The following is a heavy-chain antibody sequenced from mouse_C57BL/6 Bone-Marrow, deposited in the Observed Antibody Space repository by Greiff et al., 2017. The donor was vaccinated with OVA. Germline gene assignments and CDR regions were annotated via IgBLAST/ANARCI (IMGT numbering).Heavy chain of an antibody. J-gene: IGHJ3*01. V-gene: IGHV1-59*01. CDR2: IDPSDSYT. Sequence: VQLQQPGAELVRPGTSVKLSCKASGYTFTSYWMHWVKQRPGQGLEWIGVIDPSDSYTNYNQKFKGKATLTVDTSSSTAYMQLSSLTSEDSAVYYCARGYYGSSGGFAYWGQGTLVTVSA. D-gene: IGHD1-1*01. CDR3: ARGYYGSSGGFAY. CDR1: GYTFTSYW.